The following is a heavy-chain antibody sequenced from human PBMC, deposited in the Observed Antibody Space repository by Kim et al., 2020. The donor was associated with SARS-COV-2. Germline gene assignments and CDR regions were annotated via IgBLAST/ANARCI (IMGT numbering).Heavy chain of an antibody. D-gene: IGHD3-3*01. J-gene: IGHJ5*02. Sequence: SETLSLTCTVSGGSISSGGYYWSWIRQHPGKGLEWIGYIYYSGSTYYNPSLKSRVTISVDTSKNQLSLKLSSVTAADTAVYYCARVLGAITIFGVVIVNWFDPWGQGTLVTVSS. CDR1: GGSISSGGYY. V-gene: IGHV4-31*03. CDR2: IYYSGST. CDR3: ARVLGAITIFGVVIVNWFDP.